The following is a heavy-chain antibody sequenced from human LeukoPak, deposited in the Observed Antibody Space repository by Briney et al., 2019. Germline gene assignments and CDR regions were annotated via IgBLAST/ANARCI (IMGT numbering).Heavy chain of an antibody. CDR2: MNPNSGNT. D-gene: IGHD1-26*01. V-gene: IGHV1-8*01. CDR1: GYTFTSYD. CDR3: ARGVSGSYLSDAFDI. J-gene: IGHJ3*02. Sequence: ASVKVSCKASGYTFTSYDINWVRQATGQGLEWMGWMNPNSGNTGYAQKFQGRVTITRDTSASTAYMELSSLRSEDTAVYYCARGVSGSYLSDAFDIWGQGTMVTVSS.